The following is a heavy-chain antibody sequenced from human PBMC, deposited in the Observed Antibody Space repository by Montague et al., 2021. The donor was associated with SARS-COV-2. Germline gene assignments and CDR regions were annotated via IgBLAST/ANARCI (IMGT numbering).Heavy chain of an antibody. CDR3: ARFAYQLLFIASYYGMDV. D-gene: IGHD2-2*01. CDR2: ISHSGST. Sequence: TLSLTCAVYGGSFSGYYWSWIRQPPGKGLEWIGEISHSGSTNYNPSLKSRVTISIDTSKNQFSLKLSSVTAADTAVYYCARFAYQLLFIASYYGMDVWGQGTTVTVSS. V-gene: IGHV4-34*01. CDR1: GGSFSGYY. J-gene: IGHJ6*02.